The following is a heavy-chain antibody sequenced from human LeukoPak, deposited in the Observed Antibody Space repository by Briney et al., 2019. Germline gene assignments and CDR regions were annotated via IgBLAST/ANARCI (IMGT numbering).Heavy chain of an antibody. CDR1: GFTFSSYS. CDR2: ISSSSSYI. J-gene: IGHJ4*02. D-gene: IGHD3-22*01. CDR3: ARLIRLHYYDSSGYYDY. Sequence: GGSLRLSCAASGFTFSSYSMNWVRQAPGKWLEWVSSISSSSSYIYYADSVKGRFTISRDNAKNSLYLQMNSLRAEDTAVYYCARLIRLHYYDSSGYYDYWGQGTLVTVSS. V-gene: IGHV3-21*01.